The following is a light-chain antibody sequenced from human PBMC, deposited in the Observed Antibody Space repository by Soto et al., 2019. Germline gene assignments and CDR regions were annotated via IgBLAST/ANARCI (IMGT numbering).Light chain of an antibody. V-gene: IGLV2-23*02. CDR3: CSYAGSNTWV. CDR2: EVS. CDR1: SSDVGYHNL. Sequence: QSALTQPASVSGSPGQSITISCTGTSSDVGYHNLVSWYQQHSGKAPKLMIYEVSKRPSGVSNRFSGSKSGNTASLTISGLQAEDEADYYCCSYAGSNTWVFGGGTKVTVL. J-gene: IGLJ3*02.